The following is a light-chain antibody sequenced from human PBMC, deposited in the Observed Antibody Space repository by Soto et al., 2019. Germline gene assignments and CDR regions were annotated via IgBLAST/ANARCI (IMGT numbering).Light chain of an antibody. V-gene: IGKV1-5*01. J-gene: IGKJ1*01. Sequence: DIQMTQSPSTLSASVGDRVTITCRASQSISSWLAWYQQKPGKAPKLLIYAASTLQSGVPSRFSGSGSGTDFTLTIGRLEPEDFAVYYCQQYGSSPRTFGQGTKVDIK. CDR3: QQYGSSPRT. CDR2: AAS. CDR1: QSISSW.